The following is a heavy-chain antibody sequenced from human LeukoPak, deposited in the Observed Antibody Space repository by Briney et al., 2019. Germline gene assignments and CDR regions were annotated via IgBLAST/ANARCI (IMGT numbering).Heavy chain of an antibody. CDR2: IYYSGST. V-gene: IGHV4-59*01. J-gene: IGHJ5*02. D-gene: IGHD1-14*01. Sequence: TSETLSLTCTVSGGSISSYYWSWIRQPPGKGLEWIGYIYYSGSTNYNPSLKSRVTISVDTSKNQFSLKLSSVTAADTAVYYCAGGTSGLGFDPWGQGTLVTVSS. CDR3: AGGTSGLGFDP. CDR1: GGSISSYY.